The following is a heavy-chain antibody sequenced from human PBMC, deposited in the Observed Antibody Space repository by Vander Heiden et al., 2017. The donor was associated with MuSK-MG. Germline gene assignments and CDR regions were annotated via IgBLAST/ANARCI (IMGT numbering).Heavy chain of an antibody. J-gene: IGHJ6*02. CDR3: TREGWTGGFDV. CDR1: GYTFTDYY. CDR2: VNPKSGGT. V-gene: IGHV1-2*02. D-gene: IGHD3-10*01. Sequence: QEQLVQSGAEVKKPGAAVKVSCEASGYTFTDYYIHWIRQAPGQGLEWMGWVNPKSGGTTYSQKFQGRVTMTGYTSTGIAYMDLNGLRSDDTAVYYCTREGWTGGFDVWGQGTTGIVSS.